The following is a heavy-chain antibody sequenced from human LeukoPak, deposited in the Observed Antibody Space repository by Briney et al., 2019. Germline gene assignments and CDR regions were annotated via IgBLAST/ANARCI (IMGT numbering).Heavy chain of an antibody. CDR2: IYYSGST. J-gene: IGHJ4*02. CDR1: GGSISSSSCY. D-gene: IGHD3-16*01. Sequence: KPSETLSLTCTVSGGSISSSSCYWGWIRQPAGKGLEWIGSIYYSGSTYYNPSLKSRVTISVDTSKNQFSLKLSSVTAADTAVYYCATSYVWGGNFDYWGQGTLVTVSS. CDR3: ATSYVWGGNFDY. V-gene: IGHV4-39*01.